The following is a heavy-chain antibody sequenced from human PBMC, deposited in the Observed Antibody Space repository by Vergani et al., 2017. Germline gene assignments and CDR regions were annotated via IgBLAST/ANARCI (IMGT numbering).Heavy chain of an antibody. D-gene: IGHD3-22*01. V-gene: IGHV3-9*01. J-gene: IGHJ4*02. CDR1: GFTFSSYA. Sequence: EVQLLESGGGLVQPGGSLRLSCAASGFTFSSYAMHWVRQAPGKGLEWVSGISWNSGSTGYADSVKGRFTISRDNAKNSLYLQMNSLRAEDTALYYCAKDIRAIPNSGYDYWGQGTLVTVSS. CDR2: ISWNSGST. CDR3: AKDIRAIPNSGYDY.